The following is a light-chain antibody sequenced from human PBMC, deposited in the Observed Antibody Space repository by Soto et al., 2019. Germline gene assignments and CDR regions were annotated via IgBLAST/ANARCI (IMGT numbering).Light chain of an antibody. CDR3: SSYTTTSTLL. CDR1: NRDIGDYNL. CDR2: EVR. V-gene: IGLV2-14*01. J-gene: IGLJ3*02. Sequence: QSALTQPASVSGSLGQSITISCTGSNRDIGDYNLVSWYQQYPDTAPKLIIYEVRNRPSGVSYRFTGSRSGNTASLTISARQADDEATVYCSSYTTTSTLLFGGGTKVTVL.